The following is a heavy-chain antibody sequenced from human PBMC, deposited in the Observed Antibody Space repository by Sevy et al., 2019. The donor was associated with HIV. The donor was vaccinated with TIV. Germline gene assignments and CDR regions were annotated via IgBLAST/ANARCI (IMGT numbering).Heavy chain of an antibody. CDR1: GFTFGDYA. D-gene: IGHD2-2*02. V-gene: IGHV3-49*04. CDR2: IRSKAYGGTT. CDR3: TRGGPDCSSTSCYTGHYYYYMDV. Sequence: GGSLRLSCTASGFTFGDYAMSWVRQAPGKGLEWVGFIRSKAYGGTTEYAASVKGRFTISRDDSKSIANLQMNSLKTEDTAVYYCTRGGPDCSSTSCYTGHYYYYMDVWGKVTTVTVSS. J-gene: IGHJ6*03.